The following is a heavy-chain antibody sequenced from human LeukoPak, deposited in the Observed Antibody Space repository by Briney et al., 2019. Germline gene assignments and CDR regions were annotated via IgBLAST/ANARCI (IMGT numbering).Heavy chain of an antibody. CDR1: GFTFSSYA. Sequence: GGSLRLSCAASGFTFSSYAMSWVRQAPGKGLEWVSAISGSGGSTYYADAVKGRCTISRDNSKNTLYLQKNSLRAEDTAVYYCAPYGSGSAFSDYWGQGTLVTVSS. J-gene: IGHJ4*02. V-gene: IGHV3-23*01. CDR2: ISGSGGST. CDR3: APYGSGSAFSDY. D-gene: IGHD3-10*01.